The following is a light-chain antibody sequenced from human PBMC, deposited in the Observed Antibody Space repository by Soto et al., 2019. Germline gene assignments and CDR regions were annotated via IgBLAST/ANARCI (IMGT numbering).Light chain of an antibody. Sequence: QSALTQPRSVSGSPGQSVTISCTGTSSDVGYYNYVSWYQQHPGKAPRLMISDVGERPSGVPDRFSGSKSGNTASLTISGLQAEDEADYYCSSYAGSYTYVFGTGTKVTVL. CDR3: SSYAGSYTYV. J-gene: IGLJ1*01. CDR1: SSDVGYYNY. V-gene: IGLV2-11*01. CDR2: DVG.